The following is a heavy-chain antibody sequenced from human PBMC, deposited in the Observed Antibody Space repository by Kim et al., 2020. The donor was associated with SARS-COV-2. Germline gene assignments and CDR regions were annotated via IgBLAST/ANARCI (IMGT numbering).Heavy chain of an antibody. CDR2: ISSTSDGT. J-gene: IGHJ4*02. V-gene: IGHV3-23*01. CDR1: GFTFDDYA. D-gene: IGHD2-2*01. Sequence: GGSLRLFCAASGFTFDDYAMTWVRQAPGKGLEWVSGISSTSDGTYYKDSVKGRFTISRDNSKRMLYLHMDSLRVEDTAVYYCAKNFDGFTTNEYWGQGT. CDR3: AKNFDGFTTNEY.